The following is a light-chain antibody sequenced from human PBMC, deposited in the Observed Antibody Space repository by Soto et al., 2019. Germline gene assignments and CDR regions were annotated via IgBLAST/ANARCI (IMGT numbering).Light chain of an antibody. J-gene: IGKJ3*01. Sequence: ESVLTQSPGTLSLSPGEGATLSCRASQIVRSTYLAWFPQKPAQAPRLLIYGASTRATGIPASFRASGSGTDFTLTISSLEPEDFAVYSCQQRSNWPLTFGPGTKVDNK. CDR1: QIVRSTY. CDR2: GAS. CDR3: QQRSNWPLT. V-gene: IGKV3D-20*02.